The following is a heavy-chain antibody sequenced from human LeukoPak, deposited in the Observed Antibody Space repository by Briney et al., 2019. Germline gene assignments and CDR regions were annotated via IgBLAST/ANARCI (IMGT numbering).Heavy chain of an antibody. Sequence: SETLSLTCTVSGGSISSSSYYWGWIRQPPGKGLEWIGSMYYSGSTNYNPSLKSRVTISVDTSKNQFSLKLSSVTAADTAVYYCARRAPYSYEWSTLDYWGQGTLVTVSS. CDR3: ARRAPYSYEWSTLDY. V-gene: IGHV4-39*07. J-gene: IGHJ4*02. CDR1: GGSISSSSYY. D-gene: IGHD5-18*01. CDR2: MYYSGST.